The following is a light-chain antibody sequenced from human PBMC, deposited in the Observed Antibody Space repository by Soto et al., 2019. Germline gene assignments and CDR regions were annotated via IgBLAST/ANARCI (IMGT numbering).Light chain of an antibody. V-gene: IGKV3-20*01. J-gene: IGKJ2*01. CDR2: GAS. CDR3: QQYGSSLYT. CDR1: QSVSSSY. Sequence: EIVLTQSPGTLSLSPGERATLSCRASQSVSSSYLAWYQQKPGQAPRLLIYGASIRATGIPERFSGSGSGTDFTVTISRLEPEDFEVYYCQQYGSSLYTFGQGTKLEIK.